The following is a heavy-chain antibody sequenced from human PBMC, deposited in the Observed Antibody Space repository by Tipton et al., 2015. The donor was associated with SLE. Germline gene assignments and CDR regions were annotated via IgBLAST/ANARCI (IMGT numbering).Heavy chain of an antibody. D-gene: IGHD2-15*01. Sequence: QVQLVQSGAEVKKPGASVKVSCKASGYRFNYYAIHWVRQAPGQRPEWMGWFNVDNGNTEYSQSFQGRVLFTRDTSANTAYMELSNLRSEDTAVYYCARLRIMMPATQYYYYYGMDVWGQGTSVTVSS. CDR3: ARLRIMMPATQYYYYYGMDV. V-gene: IGHV1-3*01. CDR1: GYRFNYYA. CDR2: FNVDNGNT. J-gene: IGHJ6*02.